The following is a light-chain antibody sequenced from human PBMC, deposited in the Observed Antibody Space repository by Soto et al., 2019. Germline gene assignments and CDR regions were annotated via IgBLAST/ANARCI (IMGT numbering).Light chain of an antibody. CDR2: EVS. V-gene: IGLV2-23*02. CDR1: SSDVGSYNL. CDR3: CSYAGSSPYV. Sequence: QSALTQPASVSGSPGQSITISCTGTSSDVGSYNLVSWYQQHPGKAPKLMIYEVSKRPSWVSNRFSGSKSGNTASLTISGLQAEDEADYYCCSYAGSSPYVFGTGTKLTVL. J-gene: IGLJ1*01.